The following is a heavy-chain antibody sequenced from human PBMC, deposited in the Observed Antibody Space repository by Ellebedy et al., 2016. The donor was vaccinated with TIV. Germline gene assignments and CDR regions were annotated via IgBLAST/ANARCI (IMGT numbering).Heavy chain of an antibody. J-gene: IGHJ6*03. D-gene: IGHD4-17*01. CDR3: AKAGGLTVTTYYYYMDV. CDR1: GFTFSDYG. CDR2: ISASGGST. V-gene: IGHV3-23*01. Sequence: GESLKISXAASGFTFSDYGMHWVRQAPGKGLEWVSAISASGGSTYYADSVKGRFTISRDNSKNTLYLQMNSLRAEDTAVFYCAKAGGLTVTTYYYYMDVWGKGTTVTVSS.